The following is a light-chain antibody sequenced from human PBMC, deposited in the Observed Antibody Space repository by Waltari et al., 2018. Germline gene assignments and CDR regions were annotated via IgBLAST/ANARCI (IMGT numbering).Light chain of an antibody. V-gene: IGLV2-14*03. CDR2: DLS. CDR1: SSDVGGYNY. CDR3: SSYTSSTTYV. J-gene: IGLJ1*01. Sequence: QSALTQPASVSGSPGPSITIPCTGTSSDVGGYNYVSLYQQHPGKAPKLMIYDLSNRPSGVSNRFSGSKSGNTASLTISGLQTEDEADYFCSSYTSSTTYVFGTGTKVTVL.